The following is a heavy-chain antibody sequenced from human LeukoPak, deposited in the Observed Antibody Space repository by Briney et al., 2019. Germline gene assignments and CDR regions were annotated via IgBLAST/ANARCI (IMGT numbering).Heavy chain of an antibody. J-gene: IGHJ4*02. CDR1: GGSIRSYY. CDR3: ASRRISSSWYYFDY. CDR2: TYYSGST. D-gene: IGHD6-13*01. V-gene: IGHV4-59*08. Sequence: SETLSLTCTLSGGSIRSYYWSWIRQPPGKGLEWIGYTYYSGSTNYNPSLKSRVTISVGTSKNQFSLKLSSVTAADTAVYYCASRRISSSWYYFDYWGQGTLVTVSS.